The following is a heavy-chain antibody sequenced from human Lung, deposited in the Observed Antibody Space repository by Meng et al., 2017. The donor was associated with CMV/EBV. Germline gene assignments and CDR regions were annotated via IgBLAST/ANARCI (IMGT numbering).Heavy chain of an antibody. CDR2: ISVDGSSK. CDR1: GFTFSSYD. Sequence: GGSLRLSCAASGFTFSSYDMNWVRQAPGKALEGVAVISVDGSSKFYADSMKGRFTISRDNSKTTLFLQVNSLRPEDTAVYYCTRRADYFDYWGPGTLVTVSS. CDR3: TRRADYFDY. V-gene: IGHV3-30*04. J-gene: IGHJ4*02.